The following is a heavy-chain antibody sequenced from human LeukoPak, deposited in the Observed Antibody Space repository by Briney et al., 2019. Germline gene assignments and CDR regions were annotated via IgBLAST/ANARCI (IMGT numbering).Heavy chain of an antibody. CDR1: GYTFTSYG. CDR2: ISAHNGNT. D-gene: IGHD3-10*01. V-gene: IGHV1-18*01. J-gene: IGHJ5*02. CDR3: ARDGTYYYGSGSYYNWFDP. Sequence: GASVKVSCKASGYTFTSYGFSWVRQAPGRGLEWMGWISAHNGNTNYAQKLQGRVTMTTDTSTSTAYMELRSLRSDDTAVYYCARDGTYYYGSGSYYNWFDPWGQGTLVTVSS.